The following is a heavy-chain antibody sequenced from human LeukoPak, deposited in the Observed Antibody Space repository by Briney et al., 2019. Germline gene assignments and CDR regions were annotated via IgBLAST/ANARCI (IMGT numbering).Heavy chain of an antibody. V-gene: IGHV1-2*02. CDR1: GYTFTGYY. J-gene: IGHJ5*02. CDR3: ARDVGSIVGAAAINLKNWFDP. CDR2: INPNSGGT. Sequence: ASVKVSCKASGYTFTGYYMHWVRQAPGQGLEWMGWINPNSGGTNYAQKFQGRVTMTRDTSISTAYMELSRLRSDDTAVYYCARDVGSIVGAAAINLKNWFDPWGQGTLVTASS. D-gene: IGHD1-26*01.